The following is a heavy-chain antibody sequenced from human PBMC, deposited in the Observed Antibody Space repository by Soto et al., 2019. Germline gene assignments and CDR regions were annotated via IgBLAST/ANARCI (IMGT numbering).Heavy chain of an antibody. CDR3: ACIFSGGYSYGFYYYGMDV. CDR1: GPAFTGYH. CDR2: INHSGST. J-gene: IGHJ6*02. V-gene: IGHV4-34*01. D-gene: IGHD5-18*01. Sequence: PDPMSLTSPVYGPAFTGYHWPWIRQPPGTGLEWIGEINHSGSTNYNPSLKSRVTISVDTSKNQFSLKLSSVTAADTAVYYCACIFSGGYSYGFYYYGMDVWGQGTTVS.